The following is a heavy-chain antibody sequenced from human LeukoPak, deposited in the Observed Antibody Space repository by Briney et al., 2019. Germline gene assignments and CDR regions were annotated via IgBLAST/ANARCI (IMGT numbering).Heavy chain of an antibody. J-gene: IGHJ4*02. CDR2: INHSGST. CDR3: ARGYNGMGAVAGVFDY. V-gene: IGHV4-39*07. D-gene: IGHD6-19*01. CDR1: GGSISSGDYY. Sequence: SETLSLTCTVSGGSISSGDYYWSWIRQPPGKGLEWIGEINHSGSTNYNPSLKSRVTISVDTSKNQFSLKLSSVTAADTAVYYCARGYNGMGAVAGVFDYWGQGTLVTVSS.